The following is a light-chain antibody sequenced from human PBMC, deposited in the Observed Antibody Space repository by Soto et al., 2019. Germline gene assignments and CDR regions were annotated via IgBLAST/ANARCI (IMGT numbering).Light chain of an antibody. CDR2: AAS. CDR1: QSVNRY. Sequence: IQMTQSPSSLSASVGDRVTITCRASQSVNRYLNWYQQKPGKAPKLLIYAASSFQGGVPSRFSGSGFGTDFTLTISSLQPEDFATYYCQQSSITPWTFXQGTKVDSK. V-gene: IGKV1-39*01. CDR3: QQSSITPWT. J-gene: IGKJ1*01.